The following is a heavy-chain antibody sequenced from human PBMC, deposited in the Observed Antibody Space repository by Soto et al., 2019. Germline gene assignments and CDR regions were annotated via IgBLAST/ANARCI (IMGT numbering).Heavy chain of an antibody. CDR3: VRFGGAAAGPGDY. D-gene: IGHD6-13*01. J-gene: IGHJ4*02. Sequence: SLRLSCVASEFTFSSYEMNWVRQAPGKGLEWVSYISSSGTTIYYTDSVKGRFTISRDNAKKSPYLQMNSLRAEDTAVYYCVRFGGAAAGPGDYWGQGTLVTVS. CDR2: ISSSGTTI. V-gene: IGHV3-48*03. CDR1: EFTFSSYE.